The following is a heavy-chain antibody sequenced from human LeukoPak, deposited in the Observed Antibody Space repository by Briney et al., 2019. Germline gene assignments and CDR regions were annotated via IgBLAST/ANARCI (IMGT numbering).Heavy chain of an antibody. CDR3: ARDPGYSGYVFDY. Sequence: ASVKVSCKASGYTFTGHYMHWVRQAPGQGLEWMGILNPSSGSTTYAQKFQGRVTMTSDTSTNTVYMELSSLTSDDTAVYYCARDPGYSGYVFDYWGQGTLVTVSS. D-gene: IGHD5-12*01. J-gene: IGHJ4*02. CDR2: LNPSSGST. V-gene: IGHV1-46*01. CDR1: GYTFTGHY.